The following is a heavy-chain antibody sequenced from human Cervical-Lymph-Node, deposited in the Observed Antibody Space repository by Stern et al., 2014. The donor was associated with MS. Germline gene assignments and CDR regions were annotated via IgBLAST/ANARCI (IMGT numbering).Heavy chain of an antibody. CDR3: ARVWYYYDSSGYWDY. CDR1: GYTFTSYG. J-gene: IGHJ4*02. D-gene: IGHD3-22*01. CDR2: ISAYNGNT. Sequence: QMQLVQSGAEVKKPGASVKVSCKASGYTFTSYGISWVRQAPGQGLEWMGWISAYNGNTNYAQKLQGRVTMTTDTSTSTAYMELRSLRSDDTAVYYCARVWYYYDSSGYWDYWGQGTLVTVSS. V-gene: IGHV1-18*04.